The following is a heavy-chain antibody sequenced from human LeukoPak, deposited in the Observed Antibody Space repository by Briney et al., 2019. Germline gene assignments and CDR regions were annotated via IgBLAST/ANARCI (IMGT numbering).Heavy chain of an antibody. CDR3: AKGRYYDILTGYLHEYIQH. D-gene: IGHD3-9*01. Sequence: PGGSLCLSCAASGFTFDDYTLHWVRQAPGKGLEWVSLITWDGGGAYYADSVRGRFTISRDNSNNSLYLQMNSLRTEDTALYYCAKGRYYDILTGYLHEYIQHCGQGTLVTVSS. CDR1: GFTFDDYT. J-gene: IGHJ1*01. V-gene: IGHV3-43*01. CDR2: ITWDGGGA.